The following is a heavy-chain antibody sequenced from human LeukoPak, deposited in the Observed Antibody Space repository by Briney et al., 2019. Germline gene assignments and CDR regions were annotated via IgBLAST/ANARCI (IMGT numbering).Heavy chain of an antibody. J-gene: IGHJ4*02. Sequence: SETLSLTCTVSGGSISSYYWSWIRQPPGKGLEWIGYIYTSGSTNYNPSLKSRVTISVDTSKNQFSLKLSSVTAADTAVYYCARYSGTVVDYWGQGTLVTVSS. CDR2: IYTSGST. CDR1: GGSISSYY. V-gene: IGHV4-4*09. D-gene: IGHD1/OR15-1a*01. CDR3: ARYSGTVVDY.